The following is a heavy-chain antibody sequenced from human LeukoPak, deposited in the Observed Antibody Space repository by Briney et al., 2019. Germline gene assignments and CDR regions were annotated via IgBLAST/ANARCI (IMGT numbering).Heavy chain of an antibody. CDR2: FNPYSGAS. Sequence: ASVKVSCKASGYTFTDYYMHWVRQAPGQGREWVGSFNPYSGASKYAQKLQGRVTMTGDTSISTAYLQLGRVIGDDTAVYYCAKNGDYGYAMDVWGQGTTVTVSS. J-gene: IGHJ6*02. CDR3: AKNGDYGYAMDV. D-gene: IGHD4-17*01. CDR1: GYTFTDYY. V-gene: IGHV1-2*02.